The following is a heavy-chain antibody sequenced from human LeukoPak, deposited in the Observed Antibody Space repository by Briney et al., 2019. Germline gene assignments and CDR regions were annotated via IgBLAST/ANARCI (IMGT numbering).Heavy chain of an antibody. CDR3: ARGTGSYFTPYYFDY. Sequence: SETLSLTCTVSGGSISTYYWNWIRQPPGKGLAWIGYIYFSGSINYNRSLKSRVTISVDTSKNQFSLRLNSVTAADTAVYYCARGTGSYFTPYYFDYWGQGTLVTVPS. CDR1: GGSISTYY. D-gene: IGHD1-26*01. J-gene: IGHJ4*02. V-gene: IGHV4-59*01. CDR2: IYFSGSI.